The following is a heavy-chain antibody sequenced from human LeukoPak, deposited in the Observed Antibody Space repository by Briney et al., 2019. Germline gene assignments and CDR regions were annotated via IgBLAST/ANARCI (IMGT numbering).Heavy chain of an antibody. CDR1: GFTFSSYG. Sequence: GRSLRLSCAASGFTFSSYGMHWVRQAPGKGLAWVAVIWYDGSNKYYADSVKGRFTISRDNSKNTLYLQMNSLRAEDTAVYYCARDRIGGSDDAFDIWGQGTMVTVSS. CDR3: ARDRIGGSDDAFDI. V-gene: IGHV3-33*01. D-gene: IGHD2-15*01. J-gene: IGHJ3*02. CDR2: IWYDGSNK.